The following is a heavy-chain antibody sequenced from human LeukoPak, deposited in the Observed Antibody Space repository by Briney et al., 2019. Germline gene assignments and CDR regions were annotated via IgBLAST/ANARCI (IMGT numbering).Heavy chain of an antibody. Sequence: PGGSLRLSCAASGFTFSSYWMTWVRQAPGKGLEWVANIKQDGSEKYYVDSVKGRFTISRDNAKNSLYLQMNSLRAEDTAVYYCARPRGTVVTFYYYGMDVWGQGTTVTVSS. CDR3: ARPRGTVVTFYYYGMDV. V-gene: IGHV3-7*03. CDR1: GFTFSSYW. J-gene: IGHJ6*02. CDR2: IKQDGSEK. D-gene: IGHD4-23*01.